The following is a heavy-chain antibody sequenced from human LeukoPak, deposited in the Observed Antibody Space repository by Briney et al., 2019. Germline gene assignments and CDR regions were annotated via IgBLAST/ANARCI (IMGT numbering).Heavy chain of an antibody. J-gene: IGHJ5*02. V-gene: IGHV4-38-2*01. CDR1: GYSISSGYY. CDR2: IYHSGST. D-gene: IGHD2-15*01. Sequence: PSETLSLTCAVSGYSISSGYYWGWIRQPPGKGLEWIGSIYHSGSTYYNPSLKSRVTISVDTSKNQFSLKLSSVTAADTAVYYCARGVLPPDNWFDPWGQGTLVTVSS. CDR3: ARGVLPPDNWFDP.